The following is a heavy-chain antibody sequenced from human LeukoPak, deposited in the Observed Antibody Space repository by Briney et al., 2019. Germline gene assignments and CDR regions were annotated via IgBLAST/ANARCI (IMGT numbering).Heavy chain of an antibody. CDR3: ASRAYGGVRGNSTYYYGMDV. J-gene: IGHJ6*04. Sequence: GASVKVSCKASGGTFSSYAISWVRQAPGQGLEWMGRIIPIFGIANYAQKFQGRVTVTADKSTSTAYMELSSLRSEDTAVYYCASRAYGGVRGNSTYYYGMDVWGKGTTVTVSS. CDR2: IIPIFGIA. V-gene: IGHV1-69*04. CDR1: GGTFSSYA. D-gene: IGHD4-23*01.